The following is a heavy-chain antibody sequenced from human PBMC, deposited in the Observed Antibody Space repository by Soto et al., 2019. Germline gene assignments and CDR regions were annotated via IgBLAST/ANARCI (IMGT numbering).Heavy chain of an antibody. CDR2: ISYDGSNK. CDR1: GFTFSSYV. J-gene: IGHJ4*02. D-gene: IGHD1-26*01. Sequence: HPGGSLRLSCAASGFTFSSYVMHWVRQAPGKGLEWVAVISYDGSNKYYADSVKGRFTISRDNSKNTLYLQMNSLRAEDTAVYYCAKSKISGSSEPYFDYWGQGTMVTV. V-gene: IGHV3-30*18. CDR3: AKSKISGSSEPYFDY.